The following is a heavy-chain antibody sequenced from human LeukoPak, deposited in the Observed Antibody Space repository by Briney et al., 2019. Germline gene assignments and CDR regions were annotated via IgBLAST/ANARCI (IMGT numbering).Heavy chain of an antibody. J-gene: IGHJ5*02. CDR1: GGSISSGGYY. D-gene: IGHD5-18*01. V-gene: IGHV4-31*03. CDR3: ARGAMGGANWFDP. Sequence: SETLSLTCTVSGGSISSGGYYWSWIRQHPGKGLEWIGYIHYNGNTYYNPSLKSRVTISVDTSKNQFSLKLSSVAAADTAVFYCARGAMGGANWFDPWGQGTLVTVSS. CDR2: IHYNGNT.